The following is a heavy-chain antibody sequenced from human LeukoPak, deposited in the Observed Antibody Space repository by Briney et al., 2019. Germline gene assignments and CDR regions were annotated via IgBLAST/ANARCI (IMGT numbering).Heavy chain of an antibody. CDR3: ARSEVGAAAGYFDY. D-gene: IGHD6-13*01. Sequence: SETLSLTCSVSGGSISSSSHYWDWIRQPPGEGLEWIGSIYHSGSTYYNPSLKSRVTISVDTSKNQFSLKLSSVTAADTAVYYCARSEVGAAAGYFDYWGQGTLVTVSS. CDR2: IYHSGST. V-gene: IGHV4-39*07. CDR1: GGSISSSSHY. J-gene: IGHJ4*02.